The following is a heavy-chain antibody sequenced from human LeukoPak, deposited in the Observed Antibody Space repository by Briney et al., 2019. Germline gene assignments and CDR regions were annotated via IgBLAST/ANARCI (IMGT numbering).Heavy chain of an antibody. J-gene: IGHJ6*03. Sequence: ASVKVSCKASGYTFTGYYMHWVRQAPGQGLEWMGGFDPEDGETIYAQKFQGRVTMTEDTSTDTAYMELSSLRSEDTAVYYCATEDFWSGYKGHYMDVWGKGTTVTVSS. CDR1: GYTFTGYY. D-gene: IGHD3-3*01. CDR3: ATEDFWSGYKGHYMDV. V-gene: IGHV1-24*01. CDR2: FDPEDGET.